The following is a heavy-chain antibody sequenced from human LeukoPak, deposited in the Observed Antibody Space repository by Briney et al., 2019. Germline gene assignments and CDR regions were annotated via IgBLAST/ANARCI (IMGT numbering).Heavy chain of an antibody. CDR1: GFTFSSYA. D-gene: IGHD3-3*01. CDR2: ISGSGGST. Sequence: PGGSLRLSCAASGFTFSSYAMSWVRQAPGKGLERVSAISGSGGSTYYADSVKGRFTISRDNSKNTLYLQMNRLRAEDTAVYYCAKVDDFWSGYYTYFDYWGQGTLVTVSS. CDR3: AKVDDFWSGYYTYFDY. V-gene: IGHV3-23*01. J-gene: IGHJ4*02.